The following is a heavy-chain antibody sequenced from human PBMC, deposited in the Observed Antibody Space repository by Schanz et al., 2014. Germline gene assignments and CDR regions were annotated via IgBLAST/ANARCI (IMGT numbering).Heavy chain of an antibody. V-gene: IGHV3-53*04. Sequence: EAQLLESGGGLVQPGGSLRLSCAASGFTVSNSYIHWVRQAPGKGLEWVSTIYSSGSTYYADSVRGRFTISRDNSMNTVYLQMNSLRSDDAAVYYCARAQGVIRWYYGVDVWGQGTTVTVSS. CDR2: IYSSGST. CDR1: GFTVSNSY. D-gene: IGHD3-10*01. CDR3: ARAQGVIRWYYGVDV. J-gene: IGHJ6*02.